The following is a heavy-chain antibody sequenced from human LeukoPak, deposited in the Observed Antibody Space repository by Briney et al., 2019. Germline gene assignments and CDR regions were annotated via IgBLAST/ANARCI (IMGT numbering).Heavy chain of an antibody. CDR1: GFTFSNYG. V-gene: IGHV3-30*02. CDR3: AHGAMYQLDY. J-gene: IGHJ4*02. Sequence: GGSLRLSCAASGFTFSNYGMHWVRQAPGKGLEWVAFIRYDGGNKNYADSVKGRFTISGDNSKNTLFLQMNSLRAEDTAVYYCAHGAMYQLDYWGQGTLVTVSS. D-gene: IGHD2-2*01. CDR2: IRYDGGNK.